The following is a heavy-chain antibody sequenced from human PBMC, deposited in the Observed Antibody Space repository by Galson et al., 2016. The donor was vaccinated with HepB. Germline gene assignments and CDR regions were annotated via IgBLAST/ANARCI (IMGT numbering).Heavy chain of an antibody. V-gene: IGHV3-23*01. Sequence: SLRLSCAASGFTFGSYAMSWVRQAPGKSLEWVATITGSGRNTYYADSVKGRYTISRDNSKNTVYLQTNSLRAEDTAVYYCAISPTLTTLDHWGQGTMVTVSS. CDR2: ITGSGRNT. CDR1: GFTFGSYA. J-gene: IGHJ3*01. CDR3: AISPTLTTLDH. D-gene: IGHD1-14*01.